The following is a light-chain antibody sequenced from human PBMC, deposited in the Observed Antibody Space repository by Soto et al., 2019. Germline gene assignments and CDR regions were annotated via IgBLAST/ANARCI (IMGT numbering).Light chain of an antibody. J-gene: IGKJ4*01. CDR2: TSS. CDR3: QKHNAAPLT. CDR1: QGIGNY. V-gene: IGKV1-27*01. Sequence: DVPFTQSPSSLSASVGDRVTITCRASQGIGNYLAWYQQKPGKVPKLLIYTSSTLQSGVPSRFSGSGSGTDFTLTISNLQPEDVATYYCQKHNAAPLTFGGGTKVDIK.